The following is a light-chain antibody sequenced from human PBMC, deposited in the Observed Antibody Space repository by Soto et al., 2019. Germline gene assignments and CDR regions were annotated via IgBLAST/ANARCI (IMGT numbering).Light chain of an antibody. Sequence: EMVLTKSPATLYLSPGERAILSSRARESFRTFLAWYQQKPGQAPRLLIYGASNRATGIPARLSGSGSGADFALTISNLEPEDSAVYYCKQHGNWPSYTFGQGTKLEIK. CDR1: ESFRTF. J-gene: IGKJ2*01. CDR3: KQHGNWPSYT. V-gene: IGKV3-11*01. CDR2: GAS.